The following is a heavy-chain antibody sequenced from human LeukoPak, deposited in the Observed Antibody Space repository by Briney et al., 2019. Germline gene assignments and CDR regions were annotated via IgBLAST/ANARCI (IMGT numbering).Heavy chain of an antibody. D-gene: IGHD3-9*01. CDR2: INHSVST. Sequence: SETVSLTCAVYGGSFSGYDWSWIRQPPGKGLEWIGEINHSVSTNYNPSLKSRVTISVDTSKNQFSLKLSSVTAADTAVYYCARGAPLRLRYFDWFTQYYMDVWGKGTTVTVSS. J-gene: IGHJ6*03. CDR3: ARGAPLRLRYFDWFTQYYMDV. CDR1: GGSFSGYD. V-gene: IGHV4-34*01.